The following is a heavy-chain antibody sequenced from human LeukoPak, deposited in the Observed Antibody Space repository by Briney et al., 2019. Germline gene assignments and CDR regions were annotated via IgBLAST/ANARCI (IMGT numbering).Heavy chain of an antibody. CDR3: AREGDYYDSGGYYRIDF. Sequence: NSSGTLSLTCTVSGGSINAYYWSWIRQPPGKGLEWIGYVYHSGSTNYNPSLKSRVTMSVDTSNNQFSLKLSSVTAADTAMYYCAREGDYYDSGGYYRIDFWGQGTLVTVSS. CDR1: GGSINAYY. V-gene: IGHV4-59*01. CDR2: VYHSGST. J-gene: IGHJ4*02. D-gene: IGHD3-22*01.